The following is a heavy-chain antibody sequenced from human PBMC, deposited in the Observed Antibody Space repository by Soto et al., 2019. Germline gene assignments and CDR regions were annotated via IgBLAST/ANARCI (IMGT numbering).Heavy chain of an antibody. V-gene: IGHV3-23*01. D-gene: IGHD3-22*01. Sequence: TGGSLRLSCAASGFTMRVYAIYWVRQAPGKGLEWVSGISGSGSSTYYSHSVQGRFTISRDNSKKTLYLQMNSLRAEDTAVYYCARDPTSMIVVGNFDYWGEGTLVTVSS. CDR3: ARDPTSMIVVGNFDY. J-gene: IGHJ4*02. CDR1: GFTMRVYA. CDR2: ISGSGSST.